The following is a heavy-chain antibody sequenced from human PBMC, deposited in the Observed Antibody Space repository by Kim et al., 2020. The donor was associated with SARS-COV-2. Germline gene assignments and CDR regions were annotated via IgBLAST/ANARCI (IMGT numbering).Heavy chain of an antibody. CDR1: GDSISSSNYY. V-gene: IGHV4-39*01. CDR3: ARQPDY. Sequence: SETLSLTCTVSGDSISSSNYYWGWIRQPPGKGLEWIGNVFRDGSTYYNPSLKSRITVSVDTAKNQFSLKVSSVSAADTAVYYCARQPDYWGQGTLVTVSS. J-gene: IGHJ4*02. CDR2: VFRDGST.